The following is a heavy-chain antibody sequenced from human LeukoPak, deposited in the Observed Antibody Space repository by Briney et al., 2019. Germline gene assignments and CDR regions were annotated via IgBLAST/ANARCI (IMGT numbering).Heavy chain of an antibody. CDR1: GYTFTGYY. CDR3: ARTDCTNGVCYIPYFDY. J-gene: IGHJ4*02. V-gene: IGHV1-2*06. D-gene: IGHD2-8*01. Sequence: ASVKVSCXASGYTFTGYYMHWVRQAPGQGLEWMGRINPNSGGTNYAQKFQGRVTMTRDTSISTAYMELSSLRSGDTAVYYCARTDCTNGVCYIPYFDYWGQGTLVTVSS. CDR2: INPNSGGT.